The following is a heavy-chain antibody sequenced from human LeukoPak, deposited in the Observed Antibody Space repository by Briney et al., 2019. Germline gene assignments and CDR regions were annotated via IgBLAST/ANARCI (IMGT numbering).Heavy chain of an antibody. J-gene: IGHJ4*02. CDR3: ARDSPKRYSGSYFDY. V-gene: IGHV4-30-2*01. CDR1: GGSISSGGYY. Sequence: SQTLSLTCTVSGGSISSGGYYWSWIRQPPGKGLEWIGFIHDGGSTSYNSSLKSRVAISVDRSKNQFSLTLSSVTAADTAIYYCARDSPKRYSGSYFDYWGLGTLVTVSS. D-gene: IGHD1-26*01. CDR2: IHDGGST.